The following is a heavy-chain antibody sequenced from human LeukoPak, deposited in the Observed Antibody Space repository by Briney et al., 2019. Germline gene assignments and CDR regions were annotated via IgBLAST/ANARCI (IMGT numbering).Heavy chain of an antibody. CDR2: MNPNSGNT. CDR3: ARGCLKQRRADIDY. V-gene: IGHV1-8*01. D-gene: IGHD6-25*01. J-gene: IGHJ4*02. CDR1: VYTFTSYD. Sequence: ASVKVSCKASVYTFTSYDINWVRQATGQGLERLGWMNPNSGNTGYAQKFQGRVTMTRNTSITTAYMELSSLRSEDTAVYYCARGCLKQRRADIDYWGQGTLVTVSS.